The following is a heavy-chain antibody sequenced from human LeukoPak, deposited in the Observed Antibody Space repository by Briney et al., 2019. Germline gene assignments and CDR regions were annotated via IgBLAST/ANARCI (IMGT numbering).Heavy chain of an antibody. CDR1: GGSFSGYY. CDR2: INHSRST. CDR3: ARGSTWVYFFDY. D-gene: IGHD6-13*01. V-gene: IGHV4-34*01. Sequence: PSETLSLTCAVYGGSFSGYYWSWIRQPPGKGLQWIGEINHSRSTNYNPSLKSRVTISLDTSKNQFSLKLSSVTAADTAVYYCARGSTWVYFFDYWGQGTLVTVSS. J-gene: IGHJ4*02.